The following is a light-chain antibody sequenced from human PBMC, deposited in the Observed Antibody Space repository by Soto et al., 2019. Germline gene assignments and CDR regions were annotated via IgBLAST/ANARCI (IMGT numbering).Light chain of an antibody. J-gene: IGLJ1*01. CDR2: GNN. V-gene: IGLV1-44*01. CDR3: ATWDDSMDVHV. Sequence: QSVLTQPPSASGTPGQTITISCSGGSSNIGINTVNWYEHLPGTAPRLLIYGNNQRPSGVPDRFSGSKSGTSASLAISGLQSEDEGHYYCATWDDSMDVHVFGTGIKATVL. CDR1: SSNIGINT.